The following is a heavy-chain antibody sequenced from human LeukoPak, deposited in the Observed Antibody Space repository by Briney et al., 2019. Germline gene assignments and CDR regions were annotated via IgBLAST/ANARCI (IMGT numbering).Heavy chain of an antibody. Sequence: GGSLRLSCAASEFILSSYAMSWVRQAPGKGLEWVGRIKSKTDGGTTDYAAPVKGRFTISRDDSKNTLYLQMNSLKTEDTAVYYCTTDSTIVYWGQGTLVTVSS. V-gene: IGHV3-15*01. J-gene: IGHJ4*02. CDR1: EFILSSYA. D-gene: IGHD3-9*01. CDR2: IKSKTDGGTT. CDR3: TTDSTIVY.